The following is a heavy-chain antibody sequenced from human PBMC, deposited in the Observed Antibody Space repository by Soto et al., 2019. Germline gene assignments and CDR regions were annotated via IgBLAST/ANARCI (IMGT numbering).Heavy chain of an antibody. CDR2: IWYDGSNK. CDR1: GFTFSSYG. Sequence: GGSLRLSCAASGFTFSSYGMHWVRQAPGKGLEWVAVIWYDGSNKYYADSVKGRFTISRDNSKNTLYLQMNSLRAEDTAVYYCARDGNYDILTGYYWGQGTLVTVSS. V-gene: IGHV3-33*01. J-gene: IGHJ4*02. CDR3: ARDGNYDILTGYY. D-gene: IGHD3-9*01.